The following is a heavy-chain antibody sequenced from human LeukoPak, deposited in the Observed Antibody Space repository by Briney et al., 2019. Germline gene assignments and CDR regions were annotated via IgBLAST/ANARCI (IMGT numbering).Heavy chain of an antibody. CDR1: GFTLRDYY. CDR2: IYYTRST. J-gene: IGHJ4*02. CDR3: ARVRYSDVLTGYYGDGYFDY. D-gene: IGHD3-9*01. V-gene: IGHV4-59*01. Sequence: LSCAASGFTLRDYYMSWIRQPPGKGLEWIGYIYYTRSTHYNPSLKSRVTISVDTSKNQFSLKLSSVTAADTAVYYCARVRYSDVLTGYYGDGYFDYWGQGTLVTVSS.